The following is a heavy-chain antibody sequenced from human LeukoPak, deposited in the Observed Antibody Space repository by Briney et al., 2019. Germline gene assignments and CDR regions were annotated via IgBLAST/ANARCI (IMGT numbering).Heavy chain of an antibody. CDR2: ISSSSSTI. D-gene: IGHD6-19*01. V-gene: IGHV3-48*02. J-gene: IGHJ5*02. CDR3: AKGYSNGYGA. Sequence: PGGSLRLSCAASGFTFSRYNLNWVRQAPGKGLEWVSYISSSSSTIYYADSVKGRFTISRDNAKTSLYLQMNSLRDEDTAVYYCAKGYSNGYGAWGQGTLVTVSS. CDR1: GFTFSRYN.